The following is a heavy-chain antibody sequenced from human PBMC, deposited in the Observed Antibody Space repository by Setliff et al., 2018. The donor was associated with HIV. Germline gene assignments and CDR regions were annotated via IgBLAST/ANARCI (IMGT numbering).Heavy chain of an antibody. Sequence: SETLSLTCTVSDGSISSRNFYWGWIRQPPGKGLEWIGSIAYTGSGYYNSSLKSRVTISVDTSRNECSLKLTSATAADTAVYYCAREVRWELPQGFDHWGQGSQVTVSS. J-gene: IGHJ4*02. CDR2: IAYTGSG. CDR3: AREVRWELPQGFDH. D-gene: IGHD1-26*01. CDR1: DGSISSRNFY. V-gene: IGHV4-39*07.